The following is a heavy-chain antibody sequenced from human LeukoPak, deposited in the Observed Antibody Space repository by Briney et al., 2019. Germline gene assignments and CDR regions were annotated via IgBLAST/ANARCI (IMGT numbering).Heavy chain of an antibody. J-gene: IGHJ4*02. Sequence: GESLKISCKASGCTFNNYWIGWVRQMPGRGLQWMGMLYPDGSATTYHPSFEGRVTLSADKSVTTAYLEWNSLKASDTALYYCVRQGLQSGTYPAYWGPGTLVTVSS. V-gene: IGHV5-51*01. D-gene: IGHD1-26*01. CDR3: VRQGLQSGTYPAY. CDR1: GCTFNNYW. CDR2: LYPDGSAT.